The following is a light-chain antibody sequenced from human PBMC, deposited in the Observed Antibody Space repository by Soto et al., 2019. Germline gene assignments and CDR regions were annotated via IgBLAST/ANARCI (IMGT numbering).Light chain of an antibody. CDR3: CSYAGSYTYV. CDR2: EVS. CDR1: SSNVGSYNL. J-gene: IGLJ1*01. V-gene: IGLV2-23*02. Sequence: QSALTQAACVSGSPGQSITISCTGTSSNVGSYNLVSWYQQHPGKAPKLMIYEVSKRPSGVSNRFSGSKSGNTASLTISGLQAEDEADYHCCSYAGSYTYVFGPGTKVTVL.